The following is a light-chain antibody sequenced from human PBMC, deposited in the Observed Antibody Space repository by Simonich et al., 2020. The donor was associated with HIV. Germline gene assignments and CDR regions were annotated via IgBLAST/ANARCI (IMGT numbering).Light chain of an antibody. CDR2: WAS. CDR1: QSVLYSSNNKNY. V-gene: IGKV4-1*01. CDR3: QQYYSTPLT. J-gene: IGKJ3*01. Sequence: DIVMTQSPDSLAVSLGERAPISCKSSQSVLYSSNNKNYLAWYQQKPGQPPKLLIYWASTRESGVPDRFSGSGSGTDFTLTISSLQAEDVAVYYCQQYYSTPLTFGPGTKVDIK.